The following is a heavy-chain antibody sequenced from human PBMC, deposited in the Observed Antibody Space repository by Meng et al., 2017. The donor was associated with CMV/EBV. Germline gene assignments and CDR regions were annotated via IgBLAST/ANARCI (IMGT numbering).Heavy chain of an antibody. D-gene: IGHD1-7*01. CDR2: IYYSGST. Sequence: SETLSLICTVSGGSISSYYWSWIRQPPGKGLEWIGYIYYSGSTNYNPSLKSRVTISVDTSKNQFSLKLSSVTAADTAVYYCARALLAGTTFLVFDPWGQGTLVTVSS. V-gene: IGHV4-59*01. CDR3: ARALLAGTTFLVFDP. J-gene: IGHJ5*02. CDR1: GGSISSYY.